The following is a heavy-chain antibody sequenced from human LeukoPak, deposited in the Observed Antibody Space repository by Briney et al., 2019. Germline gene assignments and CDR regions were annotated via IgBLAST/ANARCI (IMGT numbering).Heavy chain of an antibody. CDR1: GFTFSTYD. J-gene: IGHJ6*02. V-gene: IGHV3-48*02. Sequence: GGSLRLSCAASGFTFSTYDMNWVRQTPGKRLEWLSYISGSSSAKYYADSVKGRFTISRDNAKNSLYLQMNNLRDENTAVYYCARHYYYSMDVWGQGTTVTVSS. CDR3: ARHYYYSMDV. CDR2: ISGSSSAK.